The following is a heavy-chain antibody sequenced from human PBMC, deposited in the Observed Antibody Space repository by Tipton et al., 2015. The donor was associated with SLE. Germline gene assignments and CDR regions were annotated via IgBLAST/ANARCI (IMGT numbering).Heavy chain of an antibody. V-gene: IGHV3-7*03. CDR2: IKQDGSET. Sequence: VQLVQSGGGLVQPGGSLRLSCAASGFTFSSYSMNWVRQAPGKGLEWVANIKQDGSETNYMESMKGRFTISRDNAKNSLHLQMNSLRAEDTAVYYCVKGSFWSANFDHWGQGILVTVSS. J-gene: IGHJ4*02. CDR1: GFTFSSYS. D-gene: IGHD3-3*01. CDR3: VKGSFWSANFDH.